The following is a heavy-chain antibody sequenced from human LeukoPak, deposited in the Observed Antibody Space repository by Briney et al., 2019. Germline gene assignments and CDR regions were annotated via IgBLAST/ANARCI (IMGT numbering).Heavy chain of an antibody. CDR2: ISWDGGST. J-gene: IGHJ4*02. Sequence: GGSLRLSCAASGFTFDYYAMHWVRQAPGKGLEWGSLISWDGGSTYYADSVKGRFTISRDNSKNSLYLQMNSLRAEDTALYYCAKDQQPRYSSGCDYWGQGILVTVSS. CDR1: GFTFDYYA. CDR3: AKDQQPRYSSGCDY. D-gene: IGHD6-19*01. V-gene: IGHV3-43D*03.